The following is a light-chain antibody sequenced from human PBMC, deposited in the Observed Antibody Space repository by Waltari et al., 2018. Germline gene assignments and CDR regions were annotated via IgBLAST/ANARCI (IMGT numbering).Light chain of an antibody. CDR1: QSVSTF. Sequence: EIVLTQSPATLSLAPGERATLSCRASQSVSTFLAWYQQKPGQAPRLLIYHASTRATGVLARFSGSGSGTDFTLTISSLEPEDFAVYYCQQRANWPPLTFGGGTKVEI. CDR3: QQRANWPPLT. V-gene: IGKV3-11*01. J-gene: IGKJ4*01. CDR2: HAS.